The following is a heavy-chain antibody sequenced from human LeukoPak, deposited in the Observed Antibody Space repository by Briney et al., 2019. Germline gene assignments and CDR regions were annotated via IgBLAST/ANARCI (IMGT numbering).Heavy chain of an antibody. Sequence: SETLSLTCTVSSGSISSYYWSWIRQPPGKGLEWIGYIYYSGSTNYNPSLKSRVTISVDTSKNQFSLKLSSVTAADTAVYYCARASYSSGWYYFDYWGQGTLVTVSS. CDR1: SGSISSYY. CDR2: IYYSGST. D-gene: IGHD6-19*01. J-gene: IGHJ4*02. V-gene: IGHV4-59*08. CDR3: ARASYSSGWYYFDY.